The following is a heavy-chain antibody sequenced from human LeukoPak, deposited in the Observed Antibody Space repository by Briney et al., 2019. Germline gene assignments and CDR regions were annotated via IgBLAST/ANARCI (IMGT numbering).Heavy chain of an antibody. V-gene: IGHV1-69*13. CDR1: GGTFSIYA. CDR2: IIPIFGTA. D-gene: IGHD5-18*01. J-gene: IGHJ5*02. CDR3: AEVTAQNWFDP. Sequence: ASVKVSCKASGGTFSIYAISWVRQAPGQGLEWMGGIIPIFGTANYAQKFQGRVTITADESTSTAYMELSSLRSEDTAVYYCAEVTAQNWFDPWGQGTLVTVSS.